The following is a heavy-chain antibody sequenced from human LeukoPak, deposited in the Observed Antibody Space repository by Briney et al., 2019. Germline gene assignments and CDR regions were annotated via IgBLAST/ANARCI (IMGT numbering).Heavy chain of an antibody. J-gene: IGHJ4*02. CDR2: ISSSSSYI. CDR3: ARGVDYYDSSGYYYFDY. D-gene: IGHD3-22*01. Sequence: GGSLRLSCATSGFTFSSYSMNWVRQAPGKGLEWVSSISSSSSYIYYADSVKGRFTISRDNAKNSLYLQMNSLRAEDTAVYYCARGVDYYDSSGYYYFDYWGQGTLVTVSS. CDR1: GFTFSSYS. V-gene: IGHV3-21*01.